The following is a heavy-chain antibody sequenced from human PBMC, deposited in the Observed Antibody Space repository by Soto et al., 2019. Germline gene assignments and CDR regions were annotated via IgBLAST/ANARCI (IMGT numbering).Heavy chain of an antibody. J-gene: IGHJ4*02. D-gene: IGHD4-17*01. V-gene: IGHV3-30*03. CDR3: ARVTSDYGDFFDY. CDR2: ISFDGTNE. Sequence: GSLRLSCAASGFTFSSYGMHWVRQAPGKGLEWVALISFDGTNEYYADSVKGRFTISRDNSKTTLYLHMSSLRPEDTAVYYCARVTSDYGDFFDYWGQGTLVTVSS. CDR1: GFTFSSYG.